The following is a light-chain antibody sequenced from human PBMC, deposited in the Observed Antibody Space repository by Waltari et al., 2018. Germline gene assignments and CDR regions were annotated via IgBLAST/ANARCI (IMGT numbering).Light chain of an antibody. Sequence: ETIMTQSPAILSVSPGDTATLSCRASKSVGNNVAWFQQTPGQAPRLLIYVTSSRSTNIPGRFFGAGAGTDFTLTISGLQSEDFGVYYCQQYNEWPYTFGQGTKVDLK. CDR2: VTS. CDR1: KSVGNN. J-gene: IGKJ2*01. V-gene: IGKV3D-15*01. CDR3: QQYNEWPYT.